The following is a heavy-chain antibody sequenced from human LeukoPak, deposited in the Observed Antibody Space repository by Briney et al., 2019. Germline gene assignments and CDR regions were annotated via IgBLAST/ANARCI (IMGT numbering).Heavy chain of an antibody. CDR2: ISYDGSNK. J-gene: IGHJ4*02. CDR3: ARDRPGAVAGTFDY. Sequence: GESLKISCAASGFTFSSYAMHWVRQAPGKGLEWVAVISYDGSNKYYADSVKGRFTISRDNSKNTLCLQMNSLRAEDTAVYYCARDRPGAVAGTFDYWGQGTLVTVSS. D-gene: IGHD6-19*01. V-gene: IGHV3-30*04. CDR1: GFTFSSYA.